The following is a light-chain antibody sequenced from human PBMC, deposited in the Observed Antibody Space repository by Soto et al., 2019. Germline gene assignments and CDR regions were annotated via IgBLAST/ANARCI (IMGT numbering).Light chain of an antibody. Sequence: QSALTQPRSVSGSPGQSVTISCTGTSNDVGTYNYVSWYQQHPDKAPKLMIYDVTKRPSGVPDRFSGSKSGNTASLTISGLQAEDEADYYCCSYAGKSMVCGGGTKLTVL. J-gene: IGLJ2*01. CDR2: DVT. CDR1: SNDVGTYNY. CDR3: CSYAGKSMV. V-gene: IGLV2-11*01.